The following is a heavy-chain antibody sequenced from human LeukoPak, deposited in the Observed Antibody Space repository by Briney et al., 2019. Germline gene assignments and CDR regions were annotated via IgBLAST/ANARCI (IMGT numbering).Heavy chain of an antibody. CDR1: GFTFSSHW. CDR3: AREPHIAVVTHFDY. CDR2: IKQDGSEK. Sequence: PGGSLRLSCLASGFTFSSHWMSWVRQAPGKGLEWVANIKQDGSEKYYVGSVKGRFTISKDNTKNSLFLQMNSLRSEDTAVYYCAREPHIAVVTHFDYWGQGTLVTVSS. V-gene: IGHV3-7*01. J-gene: IGHJ4*02. D-gene: IGHD6-19*01.